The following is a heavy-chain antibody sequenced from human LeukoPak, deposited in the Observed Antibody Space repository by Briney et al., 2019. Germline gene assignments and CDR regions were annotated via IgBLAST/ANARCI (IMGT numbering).Heavy chain of an antibody. CDR2: ITTKRSNYAT. CDR3: TTYRSGHY. CDR1: GFTFSDSG. V-gene: IGHV3-73*01. Sequence: GGSLRLSCAASGFTFSDSGIHWVRQASGKGLEWVGRITTKRSNYATAYTASVKGRFTISRHDSENTAYLQMNSLKTEDTALYYCTTYRSGHYWGQGTLVTVSS. J-gene: IGHJ4*02. D-gene: IGHD6-19*01.